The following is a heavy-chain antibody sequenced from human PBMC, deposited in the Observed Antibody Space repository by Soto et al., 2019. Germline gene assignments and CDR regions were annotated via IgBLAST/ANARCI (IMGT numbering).Heavy chain of an antibody. Sequence: PSETLSLTCAVYGGSFSGYYWSWIRQPPGKGLEWIGEINHSGSTNYNPSLKSRVTISVDTSKNQFSLKLSSVTAADTAVYYCARGVPKYYDFWSGYESNYYYGLDVWGQGTTVTVSS. V-gene: IGHV4-34*01. CDR2: INHSGST. J-gene: IGHJ6*02. D-gene: IGHD3-3*01. CDR1: GGSFSGYY. CDR3: ARGVPKYYDFWSGYESNYYYGLDV.